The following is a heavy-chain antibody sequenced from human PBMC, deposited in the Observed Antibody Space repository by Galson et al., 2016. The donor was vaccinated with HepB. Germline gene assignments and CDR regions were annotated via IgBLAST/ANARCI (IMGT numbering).Heavy chain of an antibody. CDR3: ANRINLPTFDF. CDR2: INPNSGGT. J-gene: IGHJ4*02. Sequence: SVKVSCKASGYTFTDYYIHWVRQAPGQGLEWMGWINPNSGGTDYAQKFQGRVTMTRDMSISTVYMELNRLRSDDTAVYYCANRINLPTFDFWGKGTLVTVSP. V-gene: IGHV1-2*02. CDR1: GYTFTDYY. D-gene: IGHD2-15*01.